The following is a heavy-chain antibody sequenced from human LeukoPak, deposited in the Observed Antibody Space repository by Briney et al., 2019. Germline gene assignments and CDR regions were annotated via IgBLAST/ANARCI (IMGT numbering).Heavy chain of an antibody. V-gene: IGHV4-59*01. CDR1: GGSIGSYY. CDR2: IYYSGST. CDR3: ARDRCGGGSCYSDWFDP. J-gene: IGHJ5*02. Sequence: SETLSLTCTVSGGSIGSYYWSWIRQPPGKGLEWIGYIYYSGSTNYNPSLKSRVTISVDTSKNQFSLKLSSVTAADTAAYYCARDRCGGGSCYSDWFDPWGQGTLVTVSS. D-gene: IGHD2-15*01.